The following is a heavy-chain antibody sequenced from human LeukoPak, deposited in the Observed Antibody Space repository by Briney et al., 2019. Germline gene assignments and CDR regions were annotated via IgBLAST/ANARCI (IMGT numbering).Heavy chain of an antibody. V-gene: IGHV3-23*01. CDR3: AKDGFDY. J-gene: IGHJ4*02. Sequence: GGSLRLSCAASGFTFSSYAMSWVRQAPGKGLEWVSVISGNGGSTYYADSVKGRFAISRDNSKSTVYLQMTSLRVDDTAVYYCAKDGFDYWGQGTLVTVSS. CDR2: ISGNGGST. CDR1: GFTFSSYA.